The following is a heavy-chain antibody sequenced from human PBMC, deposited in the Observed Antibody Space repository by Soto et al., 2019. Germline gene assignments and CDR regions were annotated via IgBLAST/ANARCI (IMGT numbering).Heavy chain of an antibody. V-gene: IGHV3-23*01. Sequence: HPGGSLRLSCAASGFTFSSYAMSWVRQAPGKGLEWVSAISGSGGSTYYADSVKGRFTISRDNSKNTLYLQMNSLRAEDTAVYYCAKAPPGIAAAGTFYFDYWGQGTLVTVSS. J-gene: IGHJ4*02. CDR3: AKAPPGIAAAGTFYFDY. CDR1: GFTFSSYA. CDR2: ISGSGGST. D-gene: IGHD6-13*01.